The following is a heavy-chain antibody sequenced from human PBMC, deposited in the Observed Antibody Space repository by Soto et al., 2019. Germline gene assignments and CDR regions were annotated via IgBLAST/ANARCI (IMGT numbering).Heavy chain of an antibody. CDR3: ASLGSEVVVESDYMDV. J-gene: IGHJ6*03. Sequence: SETLSLTCAVYGGSFSGYYWSWIRQPPGKGLEWIGEINHSGSTNYNPSLKSRVTISVDTSKNQFSLKLSSVTAADTAVYYCASLGSEVVVESDYMDVWGKGTTVTVSS. D-gene: IGHD2-15*01. V-gene: IGHV4-34*01. CDR1: GGSFSGYY. CDR2: INHSGST.